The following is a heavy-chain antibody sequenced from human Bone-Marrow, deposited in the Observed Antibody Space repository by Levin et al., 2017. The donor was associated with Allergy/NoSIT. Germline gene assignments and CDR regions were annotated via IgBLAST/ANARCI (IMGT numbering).Heavy chain of an antibody. CDR3: ARDRRNYYGDGSPHYYDYYMDV. Sequence: GGSLRLSCAASGFTVSSNYMSWVRQAPGKGLEWVSVIYSGGSTYYADSVKGRFIISRENSKNTLYLQMNSRRAEETAVYYCARDRRNYYGDGSPHYYDYYMDVWGKGTTVTVSS. D-gene: IGHD3-10*01. J-gene: IGHJ6*03. V-gene: IGHV3-66*01. CDR1: GFTVSSNY. CDR2: IYSGGST.